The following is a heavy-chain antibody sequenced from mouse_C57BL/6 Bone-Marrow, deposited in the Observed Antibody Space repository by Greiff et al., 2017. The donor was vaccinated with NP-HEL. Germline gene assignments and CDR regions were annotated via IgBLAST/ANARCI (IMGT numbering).Heavy chain of an antibody. J-gene: IGHJ3*01. CDR3: AREDYDWFAY. CDR2: IDPSDGYT. CDR1: GYTFTSYW. D-gene: IGHD2-4*01. Sequence: QVQLQQPGAELVKPGASVKLSCKASGYTFTSYWMQWVKQRPGQGLEWIGEIDPSDGYTNYNQKFKGKATLTVDTSSSTAYMQLSSLTSEDSAVYYCAREDYDWFAYWGQGTLVTVSA. V-gene: IGHV1-50*01.